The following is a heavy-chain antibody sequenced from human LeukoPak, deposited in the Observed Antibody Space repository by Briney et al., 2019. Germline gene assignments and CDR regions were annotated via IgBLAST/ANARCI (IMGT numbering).Heavy chain of an antibody. Sequence: SETLSLTCTVSGGSISTSNYYWGWIRQPPVKGLEWIGSIYHSGSTYYNPSLKSRVTISVDTSKNQFSLKLSSVTAADTALYYCARLNSPGWFDPWGQGTLVTVSS. D-gene: IGHD4-23*01. V-gene: IGHV4-39*01. J-gene: IGHJ5*02. CDR2: IYHSGST. CDR3: ARLNSPGWFDP. CDR1: GGSISTSNYY.